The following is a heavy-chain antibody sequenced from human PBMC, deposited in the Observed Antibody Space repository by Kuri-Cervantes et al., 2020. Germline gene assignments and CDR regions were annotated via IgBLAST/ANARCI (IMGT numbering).Heavy chain of an antibody. V-gene: IGHV1-3*01. D-gene: IGHD2-15*01. J-gene: IGHJ3*02. CDR3: AGASCDGSCYEDLDAFDI. CDR1: GYSFTTYG. Sequence: ASVKVSCKASGYSFTTYGMNWVRQAPGQRLEWMGRINAGNGNTKYSQKFQGRVTMTRDTSASTAYMELSSLRSEDTAVYYCAGASCDGSCYEDLDAFDIWGQGTMVTVSS. CDR2: INAGNGNT.